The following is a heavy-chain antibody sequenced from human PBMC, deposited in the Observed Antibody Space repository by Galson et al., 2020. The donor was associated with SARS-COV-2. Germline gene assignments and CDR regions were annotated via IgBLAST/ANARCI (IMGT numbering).Heavy chain of an antibody. Sequence: SETLSLTCTVSGGSISSYYWSWIRQPPGKGLEWIGYIYYSGSTNYNPSLKSRVTISVDTSKNQFSLKLSSVTAADTAVYYCAREHGSSWYRDYFDYWGQGTLVTVSS. V-gene: IGHV4-59*13. CDR2: IYYSGST. J-gene: IGHJ4*02. D-gene: IGHD6-13*01. CDR3: AREHGSSWYRDYFDY. CDR1: GGSISSYY.